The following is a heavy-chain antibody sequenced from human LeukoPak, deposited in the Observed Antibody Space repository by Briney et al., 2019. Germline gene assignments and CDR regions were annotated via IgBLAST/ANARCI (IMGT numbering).Heavy chain of an antibody. CDR2: INHSGST. CDR1: GGSFSGYY. V-gene: IGHV4-34*01. J-gene: IGHJ6*03. CDR3: ARGASQGYYYYYMDV. Sequence: PSETLSLTCAVYGGSFSGYYWSWIRQPPGKGLEWIGEINHSGSTNYNPSLKSRVTISVDTSKNQFSLKLSSVTAADTAVYYCARGASQGYYYYYMDVWGKGTTVTVSS.